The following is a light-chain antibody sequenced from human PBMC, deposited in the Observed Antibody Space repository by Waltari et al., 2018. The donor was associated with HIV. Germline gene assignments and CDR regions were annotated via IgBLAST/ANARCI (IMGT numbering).Light chain of an antibody. CDR1: QSLDSSYF. CDR2: GAS. J-gene: IGKJ2*01. V-gene: IGKV3-20*01. CDR3: QQFDTSPPNT. Sequence: EIVLTQSPGTLSLSPGETATLSCRASQSLDSSYFLAWYQQKPGQAPRLLIYGASSRATGIPDRFSGSGSRTDFTLTISGLEPEDFAVYYCQQFDTSPPNTFGQGTKLEIK.